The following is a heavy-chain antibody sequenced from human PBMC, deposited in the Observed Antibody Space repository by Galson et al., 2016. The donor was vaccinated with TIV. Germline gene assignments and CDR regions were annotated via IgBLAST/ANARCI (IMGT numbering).Heavy chain of an antibody. Sequence: SLRLSCAVSGFRFGDNAISWFRQTPEKGLEWVGFIRSKPYGGTAEYTASVRGRFTISRDDSRSTAYLQMDSLKSEDTAVYYCARGRGEIWGPGTLVTVSS. V-gene: IGHV3-49*01. J-gene: IGHJ4*02. CDR1: GFRFGDNA. CDR2: IRSKPYGGTA. D-gene: IGHD3-10*01. CDR3: ARGRGEI.